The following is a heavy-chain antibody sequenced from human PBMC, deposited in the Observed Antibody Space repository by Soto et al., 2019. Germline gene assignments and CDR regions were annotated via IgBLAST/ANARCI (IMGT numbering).Heavy chain of an antibody. D-gene: IGHD1-26*01. CDR3: ARVGATKRGFGY. V-gene: IGHV1-8*01. CDR2: MNPNSGNT. Sequence: ASVKVSCKASGYTFTSYDINWVRQATGQGLEWMGWMNPNSGNTGYAQKFQGRVTMTRNTSISTAYMELSSLRSEDTAVYYCARVGATKRGFGYWGQGTLVTVYS. CDR1: GYTFTSYD. J-gene: IGHJ4*02.